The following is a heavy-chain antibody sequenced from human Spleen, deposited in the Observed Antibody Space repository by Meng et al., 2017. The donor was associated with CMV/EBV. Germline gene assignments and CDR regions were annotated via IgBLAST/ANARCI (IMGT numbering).Heavy chain of an antibody. CDR2: IYPGDSDT. V-gene: IGHV5-51*01. CDR1: GYTVSHYW. J-gene: IGHJ4*02. CDR3: ARWGDWSGYNY. D-gene: IGHD3-3*01. Sequence: SCRVSGYTVSHYWIAWVRQMPGKGLEWMGMIYPGDSDTRYGPSFQGLVTISADPSIATTYLQWSSLKASDSAMYYCARWGDWSGYNYWGQGTLVTVSS.